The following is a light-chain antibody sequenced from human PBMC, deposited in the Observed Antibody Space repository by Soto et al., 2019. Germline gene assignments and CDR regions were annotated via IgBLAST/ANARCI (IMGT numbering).Light chain of an antibody. V-gene: IGLV2-14*01. CDR2: EVS. J-gene: IGLJ1*01. Sequence: SALTQPASVSGSPGQSITISCTGTSSDVGGHNFVSWYQQYPGKAPKVMIYEVSNRPSGVSNRFSGSKSGNTASLTISGLQAEDEADYYCCSYTNKNTLVFGTGTKLTVL. CDR3: CSYTNKNTLV. CDR1: SSDVGGHNF.